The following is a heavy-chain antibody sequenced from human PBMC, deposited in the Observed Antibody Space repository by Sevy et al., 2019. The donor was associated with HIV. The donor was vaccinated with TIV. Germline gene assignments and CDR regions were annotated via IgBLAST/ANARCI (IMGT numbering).Heavy chain of an antibody. J-gene: IGHJ3*02. V-gene: IGHV3-7*03. CDR3: AREGGGSYSDAFDI. Sequence: GGSLRLSCAASGFTFSSYWMSWVRQAPGKGLEWVANIKQDGSEKYYVDSVKGRFTISRDNAKNSLYLQMNSRRAEDTAVYYCAREGGGSYSDAFDIWGQGTMVTVSS. CDR1: GFTFSSYW. D-gene: IGHD1-26*01. CDR2: IKQDGSEK.